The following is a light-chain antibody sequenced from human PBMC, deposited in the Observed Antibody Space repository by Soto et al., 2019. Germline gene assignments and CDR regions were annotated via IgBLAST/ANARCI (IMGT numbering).Light chain of an antibody. CDR2: DVT. Sequence: QSALTQPASVSGSPGQSITISCTGTSNDVGGYNYVSWYQHHPGKAPKLIICDVTDRPSGISYRFSASKSGNTASLTISGLQAEDDADYYFSSYTSSNAEVFGTGTKLTVL. CDR3: SSYTSSNAEV. CDR1: SNDVGGYNY. V-gene: IGLV2-14*03. J-gene: IGLJ1*01.